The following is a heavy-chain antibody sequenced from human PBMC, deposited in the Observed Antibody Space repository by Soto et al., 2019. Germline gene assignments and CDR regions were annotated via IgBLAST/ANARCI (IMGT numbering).Heavy chain of an antibody. Sequence: SETKCLTCTVAGGNIRNYGWSRIRQQTGKGLEWIGYVYSSGSTHYNPSLQSRVTISADTSKNQVSLKVNSVTAADTAVYYCARDHPHSYGVYYFDYWGQGTPVTVSS. CDR2: VYSSGST. CDR3: ARDHPHSYGVYYFDY. V-gene: IGHV4-59*01. CDR1: GGNIRNYG. D-gene: IGHD5-18*01. J-gene: IGHJ4*02.